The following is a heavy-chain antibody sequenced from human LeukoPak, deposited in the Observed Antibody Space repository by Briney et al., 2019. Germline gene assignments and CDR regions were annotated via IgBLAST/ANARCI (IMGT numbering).Heavy chain of an antibody. CDR3: ARSSGYYSDDAFDI. V-gene: IGHV4-59*08. CDR1: GGSFSGYY. Sequence: PSETLSLTCAVYGGSFSGYYWSWIRQPPGKGLEWIGYIYYSGSTNYNPSLKSRVTISVDTSKNQFSLKLSSVTAADTAVYYCARSSGYYSDDAFDIWGQGTMVTVSS. CDR2: IYYSGST. D-gene: IGHD3-22*01. J-gene: IGHJ3*02.